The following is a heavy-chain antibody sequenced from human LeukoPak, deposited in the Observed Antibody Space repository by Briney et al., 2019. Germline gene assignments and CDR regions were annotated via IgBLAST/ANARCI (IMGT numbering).Heavy chain of an antibody. CDR1: GFTLSTYS. CDR2: ISTTTSAI. J-gene: IGHJ4*02. Sequence: GALRPSCAASGFTLSTYSMNLGRPAPGEGRGGVSYISTTTSAIYYADSVKGRFTVSRDNAKSSLYLQMNSLRADDTAVYYCARAPYGERGGSDYWGQGTLVTVSS. D-gene: IGHD4-17*01. V-gene: IGHV3-48*01. CDR3: ARAPYGERGGSDY.